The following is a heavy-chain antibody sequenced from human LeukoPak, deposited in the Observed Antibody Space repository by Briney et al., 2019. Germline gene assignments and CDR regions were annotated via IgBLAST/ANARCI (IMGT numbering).Heavy chain of an antibody. CDR3: ARGRKGYGDYEKAFDY. Sequence: GGSLRLSCVVSGFTFNDYGMSWVRQAPGKGLEWVSGISWNGGSTGYADSAKGRFTISRDNAKNSLYLQMNSLRAEDTALYHCARGRKGYGDYEKAFDYWGQGTLVTVSS. J-gene: IGHJ4*02. CDR1: GFTFNDYG. V-gene: IGHV3-20*01. D-gene: IGHD4-17*01. CDR2: ISWNGGST.